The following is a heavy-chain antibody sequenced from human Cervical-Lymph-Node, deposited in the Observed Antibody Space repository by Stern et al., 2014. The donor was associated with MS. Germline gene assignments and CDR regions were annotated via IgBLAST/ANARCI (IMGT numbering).Heavy chain of an antibody. CDR2: IDWDDND. D-gene: IGHD1-26*01. J-gene: IGHJ3*01. CDR3: ARNGGSYDRGGCDAFDV. V-gene: IGHV2-70*01. Sequence: QVTLRESGPALVRPTQTLTLTCSFSGFSLSSSGMCVSWIRQPPGKALEWLALIDWDDNDYYSTSLQTRLTISQDTSKNQVSHTMTHMDPVDTATYYCARNGGSYDRGGCDAFDVWGQGTTVTVSS. CDR1: GFSLSSSGMC.